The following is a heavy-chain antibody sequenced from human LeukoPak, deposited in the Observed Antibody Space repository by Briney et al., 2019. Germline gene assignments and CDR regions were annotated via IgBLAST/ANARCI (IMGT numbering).Heavy chain of an antibody. CDR3: ARGSYGDYDY. CDR1: GFTFSSYA. J-gene: IGHJ4*02. CDR2: ISTTGYST. Sequence: GGSLGLSCAASGFTFSSYAMSWVRQAPGKGLEWVSAISTTGYSTYYADSVKGRFTISRDNSKSTLYLQMNSLRAEDTALYYCARGSYGDYDYWGQGTLVTVSS. D-gene: IGHD4-17*01. V-gene: IGHV3-23*01.